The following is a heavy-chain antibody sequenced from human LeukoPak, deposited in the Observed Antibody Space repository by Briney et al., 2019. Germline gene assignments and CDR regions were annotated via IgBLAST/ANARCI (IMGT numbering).Heavy chain of an antibody. CDR2: ISGSGDTT. V-gene: IGHV3-23*01. J-gene: IGHJ6*03. CDR3: AKGSAYYDFYYMVV. Sequence: AGESLRLSCAGSGFRFSGYAMSWVRQAPGKGLDWVSTISGSGDTTYYADSVKGRFAISRDNAKNTLDLQMNSLTAEDTAVYYCAKGSAYYDFYYMVVCGKGTTVTVSS. CDR1: GFRFSGYA.